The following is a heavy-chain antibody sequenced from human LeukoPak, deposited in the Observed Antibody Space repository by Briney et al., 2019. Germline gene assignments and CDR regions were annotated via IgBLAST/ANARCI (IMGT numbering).Heavy chain of an antibody. Sequence: GGSLRLSCAGSGFTIGSYWMSWVRQAPGKGLEWVANIRQDGSEKYYVDSVKGRLTISRDNAKNLLYLQMNSLRAEDTGIYYCARAGYYGDDAFDLWGQGTMVTVSS. J-gene: IGHJ3*01. CDR2: IRQDGSEK. D-gene: IGHD2/OR15-2a*01. CDR1: GFTIGSYW. V-gene: IGHV3-7*01. CDR3: ARAGYYGDDAFDL.